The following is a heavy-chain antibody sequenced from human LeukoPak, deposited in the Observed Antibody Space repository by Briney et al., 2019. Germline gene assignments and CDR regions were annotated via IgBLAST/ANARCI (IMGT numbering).Heavy chain of an antibody. V-gene: IGHV4-38-2*02. CDR2: IFQSGHT. Sequence: PSETLSLTCTVSDYSISSGYYWGWIRQPPGKGLEWTGSIFQSGHTYYSPSLKSRVTISVDTSNNRFSLSLSAVTAADTAIYYCASYKWLAFDAFDIWGQGTMVTVSS. J-gene: IGHJ3*02. D-gene: IGHD6-19*01. CDR3: ASYKWLAFDAFDI. CDR1: DYSISSGYY.